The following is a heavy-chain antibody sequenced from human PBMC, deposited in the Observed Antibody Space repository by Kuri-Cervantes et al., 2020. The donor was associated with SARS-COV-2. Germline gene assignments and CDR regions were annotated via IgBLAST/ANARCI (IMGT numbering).Heavy chain of an antibody. Sequence: GSLSLSCTVFGGSVNSYYWTWIRQPPGKGLEWVGSIYYTGTTNYNPSLKSRVTMSIDTSKNQFSLKLSSVTAADTAVYYCARHFYGGNAIFQYWGQGTLVTVSS. V-gene: IGHV4-59*08. J-gene: IGHJ4*02. CDR2: IYYTGTT. D-gene: IGHD4-23*01. CDR1: GGSVNSYY. CDR3: ARHFYGGNAIFQY.